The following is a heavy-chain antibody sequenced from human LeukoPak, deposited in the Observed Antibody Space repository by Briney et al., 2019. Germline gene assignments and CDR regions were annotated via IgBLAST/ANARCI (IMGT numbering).Heavy chain of an antibody. J-gene: IGHJ5*02. D-gene: IGHD5-24*01. CDR1: GYSFFNNW. CDR3: ASQSRDYWVGWFDH. Sequence: GESLKISCKASGYSFFNNWIVWVRQMPGKGLEWMGIINPGDSDTRYSPSFQGQVTISVDKSINTAYVQWSSLKASDTAVYYCASQSRDYWVGWFDHWGQGTLVTVSS. V-gene: IGHV5-51*01. CDR2: INPGDSDT.